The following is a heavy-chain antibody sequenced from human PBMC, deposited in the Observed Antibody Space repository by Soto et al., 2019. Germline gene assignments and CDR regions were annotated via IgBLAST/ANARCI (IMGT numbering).Heavy chain of an antibody. D-gene: IGHD2-2*01. CDR3: ARRLPAASFDAFDI. CDR2: IYYSGST. CDR1: GGSISSSSYY. V-gene: IGHV4-39*01. Sequence: SETLSLTCTVSGGSISSSSYYWGWIRQPPGKGLEWIGSIYYSGSTYYNPSLKNRVTISVDTSKNQFSLKLSSVTAADTAVYYCARRLPAASFDAFDIWGQGTMVTVSS. J-gene: IGHJ3*02.